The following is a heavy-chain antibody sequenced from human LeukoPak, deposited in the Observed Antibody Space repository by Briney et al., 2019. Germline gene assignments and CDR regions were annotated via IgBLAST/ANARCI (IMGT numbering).Heavy chain of an antibody. Sequence: PGGSLRLSCAASGFTFSDHWMTWVRQTPGKGLECVANINQYGGEISYVDSVKGRFTVSRDNAKNSLSLQMSSLRVEDTAVYYCVKGPLITAAGTYWGQGTLVTVSS. D-gene: IGHD6-13*01. CDR1: GFTFSDHW. CDR3: VKGPLITAAGTY. CDR2: INQYGGEI. V-gene: IGHV3-7*03. J-gene: IGHJ4*02.